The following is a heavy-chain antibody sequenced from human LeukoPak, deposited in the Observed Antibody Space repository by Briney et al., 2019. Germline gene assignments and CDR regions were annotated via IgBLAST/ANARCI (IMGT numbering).Heavy chain of an antibody. D-gene: IGHD2-2*01. V-gene: IGHV1-2*02. CDR1: GYTFTGYY. J-gene: IGHJ4*02. CDR2: INPNSGGT. Sequence: GASVKVSCKASGYTFTGYYMHWVRQAPGQGLEWMGWINPNSGGTNYAQKFQGRVTMTRDKSIRPAYMELRRLTLDATAVYYCKRGTTSVTAASDCWGQGTLVTVSS. CDR3: KRGTTSVTAASDC.